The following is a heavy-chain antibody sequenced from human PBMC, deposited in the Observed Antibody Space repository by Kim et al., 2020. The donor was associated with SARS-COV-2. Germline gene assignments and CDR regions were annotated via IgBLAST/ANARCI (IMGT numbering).Heavy chain of an antibody. Sequence: GGSLRLSCAASGFTFSSYWMSWVRQAPGKGLEWVANIKQDGSEKYYVDSVKGRFTISRDNAKNSLYLQMNSLRAEDTAVYYCARDLSGYHYGEEDGMDVWGQGTTVTVSS. CDR1: GFTFSSYW. CDR2: IKQDGSEK. J-gene: IGHJ6*02. V-gene: IGHV3-7*01. CDR3: ARDLSGYHYGEEDGMDV. D-gene: IGHD3-22*01.